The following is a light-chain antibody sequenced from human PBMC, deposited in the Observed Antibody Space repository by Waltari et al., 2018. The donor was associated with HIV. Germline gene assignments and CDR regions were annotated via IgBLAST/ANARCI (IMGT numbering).Light chain of an antibody. Sequence: VLTQPPSASRTPGQRATIPCSGSSSNLRGNTVNWYQHLPGTAPKPLIYSNHQRPSGVPDRCSGSKSGTSASLAISGLQSEDEADYYCASRDDSLNGPVFGRGTKLTVL. J-gene: IGLJ2*01. CDR1: SSNLRGNT. V-gene: IGLV1-44*01. CDR2: SNH. CDR3: ASRDDSLNGPV.